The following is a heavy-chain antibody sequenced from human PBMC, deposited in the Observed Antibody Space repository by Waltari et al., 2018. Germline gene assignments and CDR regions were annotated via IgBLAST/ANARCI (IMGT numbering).Heavy chain of an antibody. CDR3: ARDGSGWYPGDY. CDR2: LSVDENIV. CDR1: GFTLRTFG. D-gene: IGHD6-19*01. V-gene: IGHV3-30*01. J-gene: IGHJ4*02. Sequence: QVQLVESGGDVVQPGRSLRLSCAASGFTLRTFGIHWVRQAPGKGLEWLALLSVDENIVYYADSVKGRFTGSRDNSKNTAYVQMNGLKPDDTGVYYCARDGSGWYPGDYWGQGTLVTVSS.